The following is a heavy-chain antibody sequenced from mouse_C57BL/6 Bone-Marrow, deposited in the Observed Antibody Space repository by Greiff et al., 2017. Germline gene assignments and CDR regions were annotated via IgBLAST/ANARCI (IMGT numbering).Heavy chain of an antibody. CDR3: TRDDYSNLYYFDY. J-gene: IGHJ2*01. V-gene: IGHV5-9-1*02. D-gene: IGHD2-5*01. CDR2: ISSGGDYI. Sequence: DVQLVESGEGLVKPGGSLKLSCPASGFTFSSYAMSWVRQTPEKRLEWVAYISSGGDYIYYADTVKGRFTISRDNARNTLYLQMSSLKSEDTAMYYCTRDDYSNLYYFDYWGQGTTLTVSS. CDR1: GFTFSSYA.